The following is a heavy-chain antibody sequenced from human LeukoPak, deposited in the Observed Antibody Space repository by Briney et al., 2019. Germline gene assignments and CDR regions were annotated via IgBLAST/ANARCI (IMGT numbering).Heavy chain of an antibody. CDR3: AKDKLGTSSLPVDY. CDR1: GSTFDFG. J-gene: IGHJ4*02. D-gene: IGHD7-27*01. CDR2: ISGSGGTT. V-gene: IGHV3-23*01. Sequence: PGGSLRLSCTTSGSTFDFGLSWVRQAPGKGLEWVSVISGSGGTTYYADSVKGRFTISRDNSKNTLYLQMNRLRAEDTAVYYRAKDKLGTSSLPVDYWGQGTLVTVSS.